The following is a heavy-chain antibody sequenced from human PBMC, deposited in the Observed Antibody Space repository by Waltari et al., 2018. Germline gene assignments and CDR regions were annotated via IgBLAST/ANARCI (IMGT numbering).Heavy chain of an antibody. CDR1: GFTFSSYA. J-gene: IGHJ3*02. Sequence: EVQLLESGGGLVQPGGSLRLSCAASGFTFSSYAMSWVRQAPGKGLEWVSAISGSGGSTYYADSVKGRFTISRDKSKTTLYLQMNSLRAEDTAVYYCAKDRRGDIVVVVAAKGPRNAFDIWGQGTMVTVSS. D-gene: IGHD2-15*01. CDR3: AKDRRGDIVVVVAAKGPRNAFDI. V-gene: IGHV3-23*01. CDR2: ISGSGGST.